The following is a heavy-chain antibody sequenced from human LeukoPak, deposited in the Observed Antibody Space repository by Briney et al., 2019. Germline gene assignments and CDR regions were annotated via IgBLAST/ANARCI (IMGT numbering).Heavy chain of an antibody. J-gene: IGHJ3*02. V-gene: IGHV4-39*07. CDR2: IYYSGST. Sequence: SETLSLTCTVSGGSISSSSYYWGWIRQPPGKGLEWIGSIYYSGSTYYNPSLKSRVTISVDTSKNQFSLKLSSVTAADTAVYYCAREPDSYSGPVGVAFDIWGQGTMVTVSS. D-gene: IGHD5-12*01. CDR1: GGSISSSSYY. CDR3: AREPDSYSGPVGVAFDI.